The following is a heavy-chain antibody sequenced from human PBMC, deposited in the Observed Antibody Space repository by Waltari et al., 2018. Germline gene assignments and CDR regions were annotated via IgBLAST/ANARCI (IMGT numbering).Heavy chain of an antibody. CDR2: ISSSGSTI. Sequence: QVQLVESGGGLVKPGGSLRLSCAASGFPFSDYSMSWIRQAPGQGLEWVPYISSSGSTIYYADSVKGRFTISRDNAKNSLYLQMNSLRAEDTAVYYCARDEGTYYDFWSGYPGGRAAAGYFDYWGQGTLVTVSS. V-gene: IGHV3-11*01. J-gene: IGHJ4*02. CDR1: GFPFSDYS. CDR3: ARDEGTYYDFWSGYPGGRAAAGYFDY. D-gene: IGHD3-3*01.